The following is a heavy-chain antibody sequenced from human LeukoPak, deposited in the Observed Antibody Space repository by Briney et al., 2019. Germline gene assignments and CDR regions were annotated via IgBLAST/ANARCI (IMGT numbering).Heavy chain of an antibody. CDR2: ISGSGGST. Sequence: GGSLRLSCAASGFTFSTYNMNWVRQAPGKGLEWVSAISGSGGSTYYADSVKGRFTISRDNSKNTLYLQMNSLRAEDTAVYYCAKDKQSPYYYYGMDVWGQGTTVTVSS. CDR3: AKDKQSPYYYYGMDV. D-gene: IGHD6-19*01. CDR1: GFTFSTYN. J-gene: IGHJ6*02. V-gene: IGHV3-23*01.